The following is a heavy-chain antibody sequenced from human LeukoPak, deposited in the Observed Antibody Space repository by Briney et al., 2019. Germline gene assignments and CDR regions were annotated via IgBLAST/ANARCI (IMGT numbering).Heavy chain of an antibody. CDR2: IYYSGST. V-gene: IGHV4-39*01. CDR1: GGSISSSSYY. Sequence: PSETLSLTCTVSGGSISSSSYYWGWIRQPPGKGLEWIGSIYYSGSTYYNPSLKSRVTISVDTSKNQFSLKLSSVTAADTAVYYCARVFVRGERSASDIWGQGTMVTVSS. CDR3: ARVFVRGERSASDI. J-gene: IGHJ3*02. D-gene: IGHD3-10*01.